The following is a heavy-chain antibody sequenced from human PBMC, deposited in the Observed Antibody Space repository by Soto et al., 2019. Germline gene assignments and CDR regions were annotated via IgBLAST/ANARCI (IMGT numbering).Heavy chain of an antibody. CDR2: MNPNSGNT. J-gene: IGHJ4*02. D-gene: IGHD6-6*01. CDR3: ATIPLVGLGQVADY. Sequence: QVQLVQSGAEVKKPGASVKVSCKASGYTFTSYDINWVRQATGQGLEWMGWMNPNSGNTGYAQKFQGRVTMTRHTSISTAYMDLSSLRSEDTAVYYCATIPLVGLGQVADYWGQGTLVTVSS. V-gene: IGHV1-8*01. CDR1: GYTFTSYD.